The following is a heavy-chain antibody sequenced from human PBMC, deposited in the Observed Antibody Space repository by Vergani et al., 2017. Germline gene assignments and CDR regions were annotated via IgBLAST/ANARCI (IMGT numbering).Heavy chain of an antibody. CDR2: IYYSGTT. D-gene: IGHD5-24*01. J-gene: IGHJ3*02. Sequence: QVHLQESGPGLVKPSETLSLTCTVSGGSISTISYYWGWIRQPPGKGLEWIGSIYYSGTTYYNPSLKSRVTISVDTSKNQFSLKLSSVTAADTAMYYCARHRDGYRSDAFNIWGQGTMVTVSS. V-gene: IGHV4-39*01. CDR3: ARHRDGYRSDAFNI. CDR1: GGSISTISYY.